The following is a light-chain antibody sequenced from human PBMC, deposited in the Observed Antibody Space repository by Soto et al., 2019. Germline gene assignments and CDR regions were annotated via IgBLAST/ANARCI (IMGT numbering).Light chain of an antibody. CDR3: QSYDSGLSGWL. J-gene: IGLJ2*01. CDR2: ENT. CDR1: SSNIGAVFD. Sequence: QSVLTQPPSVSGAPGQRVTIFCTGSSSNIGAVFDVHWYQQVPGTAPKLLIYENTKRPSGVPDRFSGSKSGTSASLAITGLQAEDEADYYCQSYDSGLSGWLFGAGTKLTVL. V-gene: IGLV1-40*01.